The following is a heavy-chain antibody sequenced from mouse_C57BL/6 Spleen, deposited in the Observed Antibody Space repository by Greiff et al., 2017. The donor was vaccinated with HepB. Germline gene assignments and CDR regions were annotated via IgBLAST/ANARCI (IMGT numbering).Heavy chain of an antibody. CDR1: GFTFSDYG. J-gene: IGHJ4*01. CDR2: ISSGSSTI. D-gene: IGHD2-3*01. V-gene: IGHV5-17*01. CDR3: ARRWLLQYAMDY. Sequence: DVHLVESGGGLVKPGGSLKLSCAASGFTFSDYGMHWVRQAPEKGLEWVAYISSGSSTIYYADTVKGRFTISRDNAKNTLFLQMTSLRSEDTAMYYCARRWLLQYAMDYWGQGTSVTVSS.